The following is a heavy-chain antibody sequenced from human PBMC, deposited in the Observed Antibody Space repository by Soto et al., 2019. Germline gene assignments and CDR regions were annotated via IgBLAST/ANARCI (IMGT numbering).Heavy chain of an antibody. CDR1: GFTFSDYY. Sequence: LRLSCAASGFTFSDYYMSWIRQAPGKGLEWVSYISSSGSTIYYADSVKGRFTISRDNAKNSLYLQMNSLRAEDTAVYYCARDRNRGYSYGNFDYWGQGTLVTVSS. V-gene: IGHV3-11*01. J-gene: IGHJ4*02. CDR3: ARDRNRGYSYGNFDY. CDR2: ISSSGSTI. D-gene: IGHD5-18*01.